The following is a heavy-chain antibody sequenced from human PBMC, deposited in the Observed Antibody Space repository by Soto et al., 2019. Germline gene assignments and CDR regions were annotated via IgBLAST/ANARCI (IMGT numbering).Heavy chain of an antibody. Sequence: GGPLRLSXAASGFTFSSYAMSWVRQAPGKGLEWVSAISGSGGSTYYADSVKGRFTISRDNSKNTLYLQMNSLRAEDTAVYYCAKDGMTTVTPGAFDIWGQGTMVTVSS. CDR3: AKDGMTTVTPGAFDI. J-gene: IGHJ3*02. CDR2: ISGSGGST. CDR1: GFTFSSYA. V-gene: IGHV3-23*01. D-gene: IGHD4-17*01.